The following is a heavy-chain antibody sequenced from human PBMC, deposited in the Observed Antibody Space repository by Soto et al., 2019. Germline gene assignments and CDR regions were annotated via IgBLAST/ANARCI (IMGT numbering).Heavy chain of an antibody. J-gene: IGHJ5*02. CDR3: ARHSANIVLLVGATNHWFDH. V-gene: IGHV4-39*01. Sequence: PSETLSLTCTVSGDSISSSSYYWGLIRQSPGKGLERIWSMFYSVTTYNNTSLKGRLTISVDTSKNRFSLKLRSVTAEDTAVYHCARHSANIVLLVGATNHWFDHWGQGTLVTSPQ. CDR1: GDSISSSSYY. CDR2: MFYSVTT. D-gene: IGHD2-15*01.